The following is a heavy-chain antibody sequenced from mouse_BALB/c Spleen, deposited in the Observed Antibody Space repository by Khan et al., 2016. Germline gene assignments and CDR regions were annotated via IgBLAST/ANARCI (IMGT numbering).Heavy chain of an antibody. Sequence: QLQQPGAELMKPGASVKISCKATGYTFSNYWIEWVKQRPGHGLEWIGDILPGNANSNYNENLKGKATLTADTSSNTAYMQLSSLTSEDSAVYYCARAWYSMDYWGQGTSVTVSS. CDR3: ARAWYSMDY. CDR1: GYTFSNYW. V-gene: IGHV1-9*01. CDR2: ILPGNANS. J-gene: IGHJ4*01.